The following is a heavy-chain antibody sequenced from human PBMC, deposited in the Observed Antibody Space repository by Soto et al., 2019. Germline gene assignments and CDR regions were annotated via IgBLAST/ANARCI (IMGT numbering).Heavy chain of an antibody. CDR2: IYWDDSK. Sequence: QITLKESGPTLVKPTQTLTLTCTFSGFSLTTDRVGVGWIRRPPGEALEWLAVIYWDDSKTYRPSLESRLTITKDTSKTQVALTMTNMDSLDTDTYYCAHAYGGRSLYWGQGTLVTVSS. J-gene: IGHJ4*02. V-gene: IGHV2-5*02. CDR3: AHAYGGRSLY. CDR1: GFSLTTDRVG. D-gene: IGHD1-26*01.